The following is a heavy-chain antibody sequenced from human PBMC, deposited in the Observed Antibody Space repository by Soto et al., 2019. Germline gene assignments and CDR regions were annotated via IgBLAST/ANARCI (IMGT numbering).Heavy chain of an antibody. CDR2: IYPGDSDT. V-gene: IGHV5-51*01. D-gene: IGHD3-3*01. J-gene: IGHJ6*02. Sequence: GESLKISCKGSGYNFINYWIAWVRQMPGRGLEWMGIIYPGDSDTRYSPSFQGQVTISTDKSINSVYLQWSSLKASDPATYYCARLVFNYDFLSGYYKVLQYLGIDVWGQETTV. CDR3: ARLVFNYDFLSGYYKVLQYLGIDV. CDR1: GYNFINYW.